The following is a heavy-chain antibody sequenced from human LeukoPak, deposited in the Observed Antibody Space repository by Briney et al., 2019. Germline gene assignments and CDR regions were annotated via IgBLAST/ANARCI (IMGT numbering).Heavy chain of an antibody. J-gene: IGHJ3*02. D-gene: IGHD3-10*01. CDR1: GGSISSYY. V-gene: IGHV4-59*08. Sequence: SETLSLTCTVSGGSISSYYWSWIRQPPGKGLEWIGYIYYSGSTNYNPSLKSRVTISVDTSKNLFSLKLSSVTAADTAVYYCARGGFGEYGVNAFDIWGQGTMVTVSS. CDR2: IYYSGST. CDR3: ARGGFGEYGVNAFDI.